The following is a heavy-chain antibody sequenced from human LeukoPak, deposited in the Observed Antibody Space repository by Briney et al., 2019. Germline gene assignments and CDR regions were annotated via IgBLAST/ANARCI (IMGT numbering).Heavy chain of an antibody. CDR1: GGTFSSYA. D-gene: IGHD3-22*01. CDR3: ARDWDDSSGYYYEDAFDI. CDR2: IIPIFGTA. V-gene: IGHV1-69*13. Sequence: SVKVSCKASGGTFSSYAISWVRQAPGQGLEWMGGIIPIFGTANYAQKFQGRVTITADESTSTAYMELSSLRSEDTAVYYCARDWDDSSGYYYEDAFDIWGQGTMVTVSS. J-gene: IGHJ3*02.